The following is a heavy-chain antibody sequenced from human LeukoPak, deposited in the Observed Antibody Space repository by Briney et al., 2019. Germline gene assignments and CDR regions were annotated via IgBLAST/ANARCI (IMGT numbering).Heavy chain of an antibody. CDR1: GGTFSSYA. J-gene: IGHJ3*02. D-gene: IGHD3-9*01. CDR2: IIPILGIA. CDR3: AGPYYDILTGPKSGDAFDI. V-gene: IGHV1-69*04. Sequence: ASVKVSCKASGGTFSSYAISWVRQAPGQGLEWMGRIIPILGIANYAQKFQGRVTITADKSTSTAYMELSSLRSEDTAVYYCAGPYYDILTGPKSGDAFDIWAKGQWSPSLQ.